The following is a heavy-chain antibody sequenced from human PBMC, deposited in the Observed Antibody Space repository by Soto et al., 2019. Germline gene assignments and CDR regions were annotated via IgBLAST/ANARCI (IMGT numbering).Heavy chain of an antibody. CDR1: GYSFTSYW. CDR3: ARHPRYYYDSSGWDAFDI. CDR2: IYPGDSDT. Sequence: GESLKISCKGSGYSFTSYWIGWVRQMPGKGLEWMGIIYPGDSDTRYSPSFQGQVTISAGKSISPAYLQWSSLKASDTAMYYCARHPRYYYDSSGWDAFDIWGQGTMGTVSS. J-gene: IGHJ3*02. D-gene: IGHD3-22*01. V-gene: IGHV5-51*01.